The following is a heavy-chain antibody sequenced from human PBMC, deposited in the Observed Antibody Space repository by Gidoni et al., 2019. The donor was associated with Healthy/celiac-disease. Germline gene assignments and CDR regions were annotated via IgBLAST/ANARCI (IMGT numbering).Heavy chain of an antibody. CDR2: ISYDGSNK. V-gene: IGHV3-30*18. CDR1: GFTFSSYG. D-gene: IGHD3-22*01. Sequence: QVQLVESGGGVVQPGRSLRLSCAASGFTFSSYGMHWVRQAPGKGLEWVAVISYDGSNKYYADSVKGRFTISRDNSKNTLYLQMNSLRAEDTAVYYCAKDQGGGYYCSNWGQGTLVTVSS. J-gene: IGHJ4*02. CDR3: AKDQGGGYYCSN.